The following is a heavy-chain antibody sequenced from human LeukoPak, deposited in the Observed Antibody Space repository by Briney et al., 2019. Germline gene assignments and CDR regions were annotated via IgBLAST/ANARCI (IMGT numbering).Heavy chain of an antibody. J-gene: IGHJ4*02. CDR1: GFTFSSYG. D-gene: IGHD3-10*01. V-gene: IGHV3-30*02. CDR2: IRYDGSNK. CDR3: AKVAIWFGDPGRDY. Sequence: PGGSLRLSCAASGFTFSSYGMHWVRQAPGKGLEWVAFIRYDGSNKYYADSVKGRFTISRDNSKNTLYLQMNSLRAEDTAVYYCAKVAIWFGDPGRDYWGQGTLVTVSS.